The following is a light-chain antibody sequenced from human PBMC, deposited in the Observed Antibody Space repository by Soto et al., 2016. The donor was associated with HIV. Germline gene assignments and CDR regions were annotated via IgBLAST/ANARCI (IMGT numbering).Light chain of an antibody. V-gene: IGLV3-21*03. CDR2: DDT. CDR3: QVWDSSSDHVV. Sequence: SYVLTRSPSVSVAPGKTARIACGGNNIGSKSVHWYQQKPGQAPVLVVYDDTDRPSGIPERFSGSNSGNSATLTISRVEAGDEADCYCQVWDSSSDHVVFGGGTKLTVL. CDR1: NIGSKS. J-gene: IGLJ2*01.